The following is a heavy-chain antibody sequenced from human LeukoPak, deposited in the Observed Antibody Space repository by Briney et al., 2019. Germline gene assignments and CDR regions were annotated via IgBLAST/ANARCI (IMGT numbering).Heavy chain of an antibody. D-gene: IGHD6-19*01. Sequence: PGGSLRLSCAASGFTVSSNCMSWVRQAPGKGLEWVSVIYSGGSTYYADSVKGRFTISRDNSKNTLYLQMNSLRAEDTAVYYCARGRAVAVPFDYWGQGTLVTVSS. CDR2: IYSGGST. CDR3: ARGRAVAVPFDY. CDR1: GFTVSSNC. J-gene: IGHJ4*02. V-gene: IGHV3-53*01.